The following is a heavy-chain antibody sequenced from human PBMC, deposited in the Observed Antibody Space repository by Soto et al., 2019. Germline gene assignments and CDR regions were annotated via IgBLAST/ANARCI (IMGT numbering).Heavy chain of an antibody. CDR1: GYSFTIYW. CDR3: ARQKHNVDTVDFDY. V-gene: IGHV5-10-1*01. CDR2: IDPSDSYT. D-gene: IGHD5-18*01. Sequence: HGESLKISCKGSGYSFTIYWISWVRQMPGKGLEWMGRIDPSDSYTNYSPSFQGHVTISADKSISTAYLQWSSLKASDTAMYYCARQKHNVDTVDFDYWGQGTLVTVSS. J-gene: IGHJ4*02.